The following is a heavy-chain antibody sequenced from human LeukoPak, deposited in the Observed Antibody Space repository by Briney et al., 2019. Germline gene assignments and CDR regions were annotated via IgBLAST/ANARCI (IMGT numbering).Heavy chain of an antibody. Sequence: ASVKVSCKTSGYTFTGYYIHWVRQAPGQGLERMGWINPNSGGTNYAQNFQGTVTMTRDTSTSTAYMELSSPRSDDTAVYYCARRLGTGTTLGYWGQGTLVTVSS. D-gene: IGHD1-1*01. CDR2: INPNSGGT. CDR3: ARRLGTGTTLGY. CDR1: GYTFTGYY. V-gene: IGHV1-2*02. J-gene: IGHJ4*02.